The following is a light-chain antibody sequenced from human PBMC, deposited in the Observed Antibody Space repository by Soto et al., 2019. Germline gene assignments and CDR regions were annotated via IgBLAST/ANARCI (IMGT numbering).Light chain of an antibody. CDR2: AAS. J-gene: IGKJ1*01. CDR3: QHYGTSSWT. Sequence: EIVLTQSPATLSLSPGERATLSCRASQTVSSSLAWYQQKPGQAPRLLIFAASTRASGIPDKFSGSGSGTDFTLTISRLEPEDFAVYYCQHYGTSSWTFGQGTKVDLK. V-gene: IGKV3-20*01. CDR1: QTVSSS.